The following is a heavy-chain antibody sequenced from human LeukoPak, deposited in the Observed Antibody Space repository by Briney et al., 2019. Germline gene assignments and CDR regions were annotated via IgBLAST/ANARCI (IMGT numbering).Heavy chain of an antibody. CDR1: GYTFTSYA. D-gene: IGHD6-13*01. Sequence: ASVKVSCKASGYTFTSYAMHRVRQAPGQRLEWMGWINAGSGNTKYSQKFQGRVTITRDTSASTAYMELSSLRSEDTAVYYCARATQGIIAAAGPAGGLDYWGQGTLVTVSS. CDR2: INAGSGNT. V-gene: IGHV1-3*01. CDR3: ARATQGIIAAAGPAGGLDY. J-gene: IGHJ4*02.